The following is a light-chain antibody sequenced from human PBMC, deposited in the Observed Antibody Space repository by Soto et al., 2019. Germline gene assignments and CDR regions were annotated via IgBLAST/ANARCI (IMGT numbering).Light chain of an antibody. CDR2: VAS. CDR1: QGISNY. CDR3: KNYNSAPIT. Sequence: DIQMTQSPSSLSASVGDRVTITCRASQGISNYLAWYQQKPGQVPKLLIYVASTLQSGVPSRFSGRGSGTDFSLSISSLQPEDVATYYCKNYNSAPITFGQGTRLEIK. V-gene: IGKV1-27*01. J-gene: IGKJ5*01.